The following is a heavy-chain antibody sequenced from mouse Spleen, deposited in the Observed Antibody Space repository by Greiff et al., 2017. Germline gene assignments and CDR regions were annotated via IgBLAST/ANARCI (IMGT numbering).Heavy chain of an antibody. V-gene: IGHV3-1*01. CDR2: ISYSGST. CDR1: GYSITSGYD. J-gene: IGHJ2*01. D-gene: IGHD2-10*01. Sequence: EVQLQQSGPGMVKPSQSLSLTCTVTGYSITSGYDWHWIRHFPGNKLEWMGYISYSGSTNYNPSLKSRISITHDTSKNHFFLKLNSVTTEDTATYYCARGSLLILYFDYWGQGTTLTVSS. CDR3: ARGSLLILYFDY.